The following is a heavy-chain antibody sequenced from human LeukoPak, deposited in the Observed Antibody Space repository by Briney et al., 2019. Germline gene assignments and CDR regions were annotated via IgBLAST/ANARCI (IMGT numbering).Heavy chain of an antibody. V-gene: IGHV3-23*01. D-gene: IGHD5-18*01. CDR2: ISGSGGST. Sequence: GGSLRLSCAASGFTFSNYAVSWVRQAPGKGLEWVSAISGSGGSTYYADSVKGRFTISRDNSKNTLYLQMNSLRAEDTAVYYCARTTEGGYTYGYFYYYYMDVWGKGTTVTISS. CDR3: ARTTEGGYTYGYFYYYYMDV. J-gene: IGHJ6*03. CDR1: GFTFSNYA.